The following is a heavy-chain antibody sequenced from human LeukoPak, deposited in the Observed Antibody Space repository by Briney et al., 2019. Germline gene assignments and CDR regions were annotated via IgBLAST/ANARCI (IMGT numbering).Heavy chain of an antibody. CDR1: GGSIDTYY. V-gene: IGHV4-59*08. J-gene: IGHJ4*02. D-gene: IGHD3-10*01. CDR3: ARLFLGDDLIEYYFDF. CDR2: VFHTGST. Sequence: SETLSLTCTVSGGSIDTYYWNWIRQPPGKGLEWIGYVFHTGSTNYNPSLKSRVTISVDTSKNQFSLKLSSVTAADTAVYYCARLFLGDDLIEYYFDFWGQGSLVTVSS.